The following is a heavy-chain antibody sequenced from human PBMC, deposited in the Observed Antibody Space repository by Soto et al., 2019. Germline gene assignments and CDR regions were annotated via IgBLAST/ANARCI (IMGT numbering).Heavy chain of an antibody. CDR2: ISGSGGST. CDR1: GFTFSSYA. Sequence: RLSCAASGFTFSSYAMSWVRQAPGKGLEWVSAISGSGGSTYYADSVKGRFTISRDNSKNTLYLQMNSLRAEDTAVYYCAKGHVLRFLEWTFDYWGQGTLVTVSS. V-gene: IGHV3-23*01. CDR3: AKGHVLRFLEWTFDY. J-gene: IGHJ4*02. D-gene: IGHD3-3*01.